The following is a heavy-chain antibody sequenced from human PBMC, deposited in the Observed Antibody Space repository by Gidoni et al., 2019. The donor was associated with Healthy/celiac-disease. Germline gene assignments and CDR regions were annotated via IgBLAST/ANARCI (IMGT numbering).Heavy chain of an antibody. CDR2: IWYDGSNK. D-gene: IGHD4-4*01. J-gene: IGHJ6*02. V-gene: IGHV3-33*01. CDR3: ARDTVTQYYGMDV. CDR1: GFTFSSYG. Sequence: QVQLVESGGGVVQPGRSLRLSCAASGFTFSSYGMHWVRQAPGKGLEWVAVIWYDGSNKYYADSVKGRFTISRDNSKNTLYLQMNSLRAEDTAVYYCARDTVTQYYGMDVWGQGTTVTVSS.